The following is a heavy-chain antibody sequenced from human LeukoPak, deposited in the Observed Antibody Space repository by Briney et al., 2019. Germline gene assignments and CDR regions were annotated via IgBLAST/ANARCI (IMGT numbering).Heavy chain of an antibody. Sequence: GGSLRLSCAASGFTFSSYSMNWVRQAPGKGPEWVSFISSSSSYIYYADSVKGRFTISRDNAKNSLYLQMNSLRAEDTAVYYCARGGDGYNFPNSGQGTLVTVSS. V-gene: IGHV3-21*01. CDR2: ISSSSSYI. CDR3: ARGGDGYNFPN. CDR1: GFTFSSYS. D-gene: IGHD5-24*01. J-gene: IGHJ4*02.